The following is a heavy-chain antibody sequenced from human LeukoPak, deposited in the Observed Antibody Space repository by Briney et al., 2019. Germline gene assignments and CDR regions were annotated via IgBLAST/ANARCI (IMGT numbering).Heavy chain of an antibody. Sequence: SETLSLTCTVSGSMYNYYWSWIRQPPGKGLEWIGYIHYSGSTNYNPSLKSRVTISVDTSKNQFSLKLSSVTAADTAVYYCARDGAGFGEFPYARYYGMDVWGQGTTVTVSS. D-gene: IGHD3-10*01. V-gene: IGHV4-59*12. CDR3: ARDGAGFGEFPYARYYGMDV. J-gene: IGHJ6*02. CDR1: GSMYNYY. CDR2: IHYSGST.